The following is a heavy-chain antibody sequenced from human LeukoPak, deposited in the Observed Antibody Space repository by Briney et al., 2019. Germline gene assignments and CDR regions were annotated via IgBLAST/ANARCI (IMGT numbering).Heavy chain of an antibody. CDR1: GGSFSGYY. CDR2: INHSGST. Sequence: PSETLSLTCAVYGGSFSGYYWSWIRQPPGKGLEWFGEINHSGSTNYNPSLKSRVTISVDTSKNQFSLKLSSVTAADTAVYYCAREQWFGEFKFDYWGQGTLVTVSS. D-gene: IGHD3-10*01. CDR3: AREQWFGEFKFDY. V-gene: IGHV4-34*01. J-gene: IGHJ4*02.